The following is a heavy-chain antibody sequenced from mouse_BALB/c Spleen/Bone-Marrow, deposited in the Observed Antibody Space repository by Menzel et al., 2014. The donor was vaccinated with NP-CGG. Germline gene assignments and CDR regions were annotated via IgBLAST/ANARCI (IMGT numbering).Heavy chain of an antibody. J-gene: IGHJ1*01. V-gene: IGHV1-84*02. CDR1: GYTFTDYY. CDR2: IHPGSGNT. Sequence: VQLQQSGPELVKPGASVKISCKASGYTFTDYYINWVKQKPGQGLEWIGWIHPGSGNTKYNEKFKGKATLTVDTSSSTAYMQLSSLTSEDTAVYFCARILYWYFDVWGAGTTVTVSS. CDR3: ARILYWYFDV.